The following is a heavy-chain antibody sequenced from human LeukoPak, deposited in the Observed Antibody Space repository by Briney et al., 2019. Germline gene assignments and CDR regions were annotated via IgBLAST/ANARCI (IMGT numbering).Heavy chain of an antibody. V-gene: IGHV1-18*04. J-gene: IGHJ5*02. D-gene: IGHD3-10*01. CDR1: GYTFTSYG. CDR2: ISAYNGNT. Sequence: ASVKVSCKASGYTFTSYGISWVRQAPGQGLEWMGWISAYNGNTNYAQKLQGRVTMTTDTSTSTAYMELRSLRSDDTAVYYCARDSTYYYGSGSYRRGPRFDPWGQGTLVTVSS. CDR3: ARDSTYYYGSGSYRRGPRFDP.